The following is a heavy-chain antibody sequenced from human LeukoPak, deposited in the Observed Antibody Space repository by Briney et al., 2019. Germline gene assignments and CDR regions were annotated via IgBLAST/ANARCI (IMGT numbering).Heavy chain of an antibody. V-gene: IGHV1-3*01. CDR2: INAGNGNT. CDR3: AREYYYGSGSYYYYYYGMDV. Sequence: ASVKVSCKASGYTFTSYAMHWVRQAPGQRLEWMGRINAGNGNTKYSQKFQGRVTITRDTSASTAYMELSSLRSEDTAVYYCAREYYYGSGSYYYYYYGMDVWGQGTTVTVSS. D-gene: IGHD3-10*01. J-gene: IGHJ6*02. CDR1: GYTFTSYA.